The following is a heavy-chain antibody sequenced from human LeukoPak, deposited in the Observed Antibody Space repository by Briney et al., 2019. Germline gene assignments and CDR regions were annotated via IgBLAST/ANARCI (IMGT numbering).Heavy chain of an antibody. CDR2: IRSKAYGGTT. Sequence: PGGSLRLSCTASGFTFGDYAMSWVRQAPGKGLEWVGFIRSKAYGGTTEYAASVKGRFTISRDDSKSIAYLQMNSLKTEDTAVYYCTRTTADYAKYYYYMDVWGKGTTVTVSS. V-gene: IGHV3-49*04. CDR3: TRTTADYAKYYYYMDV. J-gene: IGHJ6*03. CDR1: GFTFGDYA. D-gene: IGHD4-17*01.